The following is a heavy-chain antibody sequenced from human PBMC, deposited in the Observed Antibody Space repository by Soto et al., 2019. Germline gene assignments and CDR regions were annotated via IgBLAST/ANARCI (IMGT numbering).Heavy chain of an antibody. CDR1: GGSINSGGYY. V-gene: IGHV4-31*03. Sequence: QVQLQESGPGLVKPSQTLSLTCTVSGGSINSGGYYWSWIRQHPGKGREWIGYIFYSGSTSYNPSLKSRVTISLDTSKNQFSLKLSSVPAADTAVYYCARDLREGSYGMDAWGQGTTVTVSS. CDR2: IFYSGST. CDR3: ARDLREGSYGMDA. J-gene: IGHJ6*02.